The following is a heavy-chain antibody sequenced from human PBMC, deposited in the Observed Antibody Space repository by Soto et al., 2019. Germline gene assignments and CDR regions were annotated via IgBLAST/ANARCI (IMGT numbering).Heavy chain of an antibody. D-gene: IGHD3-22*01. J-gene: IGHJ3*02. CDR2: IIPIFGTA. CDR1: GGTFSSYA. CDR3: ATGYDSSGYYPHPDAFDI. Sequence: SVKVSCKASGGTFSSYAISWVRQAPGQGLEWMGGIIPIFGTANYAQKFQGRVTITADESTSTAYMELSSLRSEDTAVYYCATGYDSSGYYPHPDAFDIWGQGTMVTVSS. V-gene: IGHV1-69*13.